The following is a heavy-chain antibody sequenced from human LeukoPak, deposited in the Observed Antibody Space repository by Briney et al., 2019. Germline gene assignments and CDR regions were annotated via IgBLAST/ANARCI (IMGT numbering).Heavy chain of an antibody. D-gene: IGHD6-6*01. Sequence: GGSLRLSCAASGFTFSSYSMSWVRQAPGKGLEWVSSISSGSTYMYYADSVKGRFTISRDNAQNSMYLQMNSLRAEDTAVYYCGRVGGRSKAAKGDAFDIWGQGTMVTVSS. CDR1: GFTFSSYS. V-gene: IGHV3-21*01. J-gene: IGHJ3*02. CDR2: ISSGSTYM. CDR3: GRVGGRSKAAKGDAFDI.